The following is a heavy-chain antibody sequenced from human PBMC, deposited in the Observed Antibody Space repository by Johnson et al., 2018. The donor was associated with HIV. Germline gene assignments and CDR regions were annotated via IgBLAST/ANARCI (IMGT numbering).Heavy chain of an antibody. CDR3: TRRDSSELGDAFDI. V-gene: IGHV3-20*04. CDR1: GFTFDDYD. Sequence: VQLVESGGNVVRPGGSLRLSCAASGFTFDDYDMSWVRQAPGKGLEWVSGINWNGGSTGYADSVKGRFTISRDNAKNSLYLQMNSLRAEDTALYFCTRRDSSELGDAFDIWGQGTMVTVSS. CDR2: INWNGGST. D-gene: IGHD6-6*01. J-gene: IGHJ3*02.